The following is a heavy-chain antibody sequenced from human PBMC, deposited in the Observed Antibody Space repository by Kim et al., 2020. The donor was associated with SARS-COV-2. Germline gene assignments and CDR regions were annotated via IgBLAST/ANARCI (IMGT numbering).Heavy chain of an antibody. D-gene: IGHD3-10*01. Sequence: GESLKISCKGSGYNFTSYWISWVRQMPGKGLEWMGRIDPSDSYTNYSPSFQGHVTISADKSISTAYLQWSSLKASDTAMYYCARHMVRGVIIPYGMDVWGQGTTVTVSS. V-gene: IGHV5-10-1*01. CDR2: IDPSDSYT. CDR3: ARHMVRGVIIPYGMDV. CDR1: GYNFTSYW. J-gene: IGHJ6*02.